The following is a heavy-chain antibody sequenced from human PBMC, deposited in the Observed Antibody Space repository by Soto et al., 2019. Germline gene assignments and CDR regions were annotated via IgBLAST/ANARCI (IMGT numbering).Heavy chain of an antibody. CDR2: IYWDDDK. CDR1: GFSLSSNGVG. CDR3: ASGGLTTYSSPFFDY. D-gene: IGHD3-9*01. Sequence: QITLKESGPTLVKPTQTLTLTCTFSGFSLSSNGVGVGRIRQPPGKALEWLARIYWDDDKRYSPSLKSRLTITEDASKNQVVLTLTKLDTVDTATYYCASGGLTTYSSPFFDYWGQGTLVTVSS. J-gene: IGHJ4*02. V-gene: IGHV2-5*02.